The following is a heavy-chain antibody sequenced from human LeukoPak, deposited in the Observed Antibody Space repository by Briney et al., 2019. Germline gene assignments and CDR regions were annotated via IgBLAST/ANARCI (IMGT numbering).Heavy chain of an antibody. CDR1: GLTFSSHS. CDR2: IRSSSSTSTT. J-gene: IGHJ3*02. CDR3: MIVGAPPFDI. V-gene: IGHV3-48*01. D-gene: IGHD3-16*01. Sequence: GGSLRLSCAASGLTFSSHSMNWVRQAPGKGLEWISHIRSSSSTSTTYYADSVKGRFTISRDNSKNTLYLQMNSLRAEDTAVYYCMIVGAPPFDIWGQGTMVTVSS.